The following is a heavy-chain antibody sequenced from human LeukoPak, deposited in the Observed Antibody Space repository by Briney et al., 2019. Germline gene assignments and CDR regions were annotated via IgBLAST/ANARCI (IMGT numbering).Heavy chain of an antibody. CDR3: ARDLTHRRDYDNSGYQIVPAF. J-gene: IGHJ4*02. CDR2: ISGYNGNT. CDR1: GYIFTNFG. D-gene: IGHD3-22*01. V-gene: IGHV1-18*01. Sequence: VASVKVSCKASGYIFTNFGISWVRQARGQGLEWMGWISGYNGNTKYVQKFQGRVTMTTDTSTSTAYMELRSLRSDDTAVYYCARDLTHRRDYDNSGYQIVPAFWGQGTLVTVSS.